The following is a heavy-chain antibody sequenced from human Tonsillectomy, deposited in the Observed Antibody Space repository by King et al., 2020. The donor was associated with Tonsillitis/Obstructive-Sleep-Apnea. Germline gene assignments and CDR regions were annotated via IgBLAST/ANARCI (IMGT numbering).Heavy chain of an antibody. V-gene: IGHV1-69*01. D-gene: IGHD1-1*01. Sequence: VQLVQSGAEVKKPGSSVKVSCTASVGTFSSYAISWVRQAPGQGLEWMGGIIPIFGTAHYAQKLQGRVTITADESTNTAYMELSSLRSEDTAVYYCAKIEGTTPGSYYYYYYMDVWGKGTTVTVSS. J-gene: IGHJ6*03. CDR2: IIPIFGTA. CDR1: VGTFSSYA. CDR3: AKIEGTTPGSYYYYYYMDV.